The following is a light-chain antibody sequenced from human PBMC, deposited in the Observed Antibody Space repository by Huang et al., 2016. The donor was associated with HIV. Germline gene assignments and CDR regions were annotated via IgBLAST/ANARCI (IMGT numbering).Light chain of an antibody. J-gene: IGKJ4*01. CDR2: GAS. CDR1: QIVSNNS. V-gene: IGKV3-20*01. CDR3: QQYGTSPLT. Sequence: EIVLTQSPGTLSLSPGARATLSCSASQIVSNNSLAWYQQRPGQAPRLVIYGASSRASGSPDRFSGIGSGTDFTLIISRLEPEDFAVYYCQQYGTSPLTFGGGTKVEIK.